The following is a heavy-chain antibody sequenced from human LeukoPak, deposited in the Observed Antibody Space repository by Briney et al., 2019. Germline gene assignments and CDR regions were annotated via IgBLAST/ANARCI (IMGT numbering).Heavy chain of an antibody. CDR1: GGTFSSYA. V-gene: IGHV1-2*02. J-gene: IGHJ1*01. CDR3: ARADDFWSGYYSKEYFQH. CDR2: INPNSGGT. D-gene: IGHD3-3*01. Sequence: ASVKVSCKASGGTFSSYAISWVRQAPGQGLEWMGWINPNSGGTNYAQKFQGRVTMTRDTSISTAYMELSRLRSDDTAVYYCARADDFWSGYYSKEYFQHWGQGTLVTVSS.